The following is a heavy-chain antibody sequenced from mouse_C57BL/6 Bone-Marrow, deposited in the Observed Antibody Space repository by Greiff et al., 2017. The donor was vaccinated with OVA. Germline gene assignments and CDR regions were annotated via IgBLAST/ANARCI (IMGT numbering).Heavy chain of an antibody. CDR1: GYTFTSYW. V-gene: IGHV1-50*01. CDR3: ASRYYYAMDY. CDR2: IDPSDSYT. Sequence: VQLQQPGAELVKPGASVKLSCKASGYTFTSYWMQWVKQRPGQGLEWIGEIDPSDSYTNYNQKFKGKATLTVDTSSSTAYMQLSSLTSEDSAVYYCASRYYYAMDYWGQGTSVTVSS. J-gene: IGHJ4*01.